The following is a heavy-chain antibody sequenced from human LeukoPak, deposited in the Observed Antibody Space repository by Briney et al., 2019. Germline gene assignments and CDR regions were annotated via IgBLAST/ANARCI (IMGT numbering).Heavy chain of an antibody. CDR1: GFTFSSYD. D-gene: IGHD2-2*01. Sequence: PGGSLRLSCAASGFTFSSYDMNWVRQAPGKGLEWISYIGSAIYYADSVKGRFTISRDNAKNSLFLQMNSLRAEDTAVYYCARDHAYAFDIWGQGTLVTVSS. CDR2: IGSAI. V-gene: IGHV3-48*03. CDR3: ARDHAYAFDI. J-gene: IGHJ3*02.